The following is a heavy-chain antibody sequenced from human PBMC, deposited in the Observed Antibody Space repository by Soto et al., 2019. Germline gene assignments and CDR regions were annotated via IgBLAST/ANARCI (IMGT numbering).Heavy chain of an antibody. CDR1: GNTFTSYD. CDR2: INPNSGNI. J-gene: IGHJ4*02. V-gene: IGHV1-8*01. CDR3: ARGRASGSYYLLDY. Sequence: ASVKVSCKTSGNTFTSYDINWVRQATGHGLEWMGWINPNSGNIGYAQKFQGRVTMTRDTAIRTAYMEVSRLRSDDTAVYYCARGRASGSYYLLDYWGQGTLVTVSS. D-gene: IGHD3-10*01.